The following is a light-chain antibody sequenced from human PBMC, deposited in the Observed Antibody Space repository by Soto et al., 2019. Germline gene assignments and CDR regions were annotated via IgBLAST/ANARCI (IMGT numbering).Light chain of an antibody. J-gene: IGKJ2*01. V-gene: IGKV3-20*01. Sequence: EMVLTQSPGTLYLSPGERVTIACRASQSVPSNYLAWYQHKPGQAPRLRIYAASSRDTGVPGRFSGSGSGTEFTLTISRLESEDFAVYSCQRDGNSPYTFGQGTKLDI. CDR3: QRDGNSPYT. CDR2: AAS. CDR1: QSVPSNY.